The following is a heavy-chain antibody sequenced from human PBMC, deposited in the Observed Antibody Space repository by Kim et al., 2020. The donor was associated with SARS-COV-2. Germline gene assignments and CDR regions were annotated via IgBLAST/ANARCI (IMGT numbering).Heavy chain of an antibody. CDR3: ARFSSTLYDYYYGMDV. CDR2: IYHSGST. J-gene: IGHJ6*01. V-gene: IGHV4-59*08. Sequence: SETLSLTCNVSGDSMSSSYWTWIRQPPGKGLEWIAYIYHSGSTNYNPSLKRRVTISLDTSKSQFSLKLTSVSAADTAVYYCARFSSTLYDYYYGMDVWG. CDR1: GDSMSSSY. D-gene: IGHD6-13*01.